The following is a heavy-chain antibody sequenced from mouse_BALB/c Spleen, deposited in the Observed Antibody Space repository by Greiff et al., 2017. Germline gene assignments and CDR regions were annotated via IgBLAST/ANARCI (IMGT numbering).Heavy chain of an antibody. D-gene: IGHD1-1*01. CDR2: ISYSGST. CDR1: GDSITSGY. Sequence: VQLKESGPSLVKPSQTLSLTCSVTGDSITSGYWNWIRKFPGNKLEYMGYISYSGSTYYNPSLKSRISITRDTSKNQYYLQLNSVTTEDTATYYCARGYGSRGWYFDVWGAGTTVTVSS. J-gene: IGHJ1*01. CDR3: ARGYGSRGWYFDV. V-gene: IGHV3-8*02.